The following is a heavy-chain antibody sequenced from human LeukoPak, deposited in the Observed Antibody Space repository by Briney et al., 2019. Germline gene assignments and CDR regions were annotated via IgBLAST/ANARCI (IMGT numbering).Heavy chain of an antibody. J-gene: IGHJ4*02. Sequence: PGGSLRLSCAASGFTFSSYSMNWVRQAPGKGLEWVSSISSSSSYIYYADSVKGRFTISRDNAKNSLYLQMNSLRAEDTAVYYCARSSGWYPHYFDYWGQGTLVTVSS. V-gene: IGHV3-21*01. D-gene: IGHD6-19*01. CDR1: GFTFSSYS. CDR3: ARSSGWYPHYFDY. CDR2: ISSSSSYI.